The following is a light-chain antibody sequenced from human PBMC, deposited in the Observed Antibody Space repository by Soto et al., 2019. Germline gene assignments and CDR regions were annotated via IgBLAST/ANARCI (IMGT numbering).Light chain of an antibody. CDR3: QSYDSSLSGYV. CDR2: GNS. V-gene: IGLV1-40*01. CDR1: SSNIGAGYD. Sequence: QSVLTQPPSVSGAXGQRVTISCTGSSSNIGAGYDVHWYQQLPGTAPKLLIYGNSNRPSGVPDRFSGSKSGTSASLAITGLQAEDEADYYCQSYDSSLSGYVFGTGTKLTVL. J-gene: IGLJ1*01.